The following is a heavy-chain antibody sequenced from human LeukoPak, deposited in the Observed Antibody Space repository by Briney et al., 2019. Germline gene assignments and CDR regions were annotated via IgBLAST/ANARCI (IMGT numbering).Heavy chain of an antibody. D-gene: IGHD6-13*01. V-gene: IGHV3-21*01. J-gene: IGHJ4*02. CDR2: ISSSSSYI. CDR3: ARDTYSSIDY. CDR1: GFTFSSYS. Sequence: GGSLRLSCAASGFTFSSYSMDWVRQAPGKGLEWVSSISSSSSYIYYADSVKGRFTISRDNSKNTLYLQMNNLRAEDTAVYYCARDTYSSIDYWGQGTLVTVSS.